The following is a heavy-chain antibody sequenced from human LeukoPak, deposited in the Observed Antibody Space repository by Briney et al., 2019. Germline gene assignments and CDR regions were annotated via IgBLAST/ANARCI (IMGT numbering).Heavy chain of an antibody. J-gene: IGHJ4*02. CDR1: GFTFSSYA. Sequence: GGSLRLSCAASGFTFSSYAMSWVRQAPGKGLEWVSAISGSGDSTYYADSVKGRFTISRDNSKNTLYLQMNSLRAEDTAVYYCAKGHDNWGSFDYWGQGTLVTVSS. CDR3: AKGHDNWGSFDY. D-gene: IGHD7-27*01. CDR2: ISGSGDST. V-gene: IGHV3-23*01.